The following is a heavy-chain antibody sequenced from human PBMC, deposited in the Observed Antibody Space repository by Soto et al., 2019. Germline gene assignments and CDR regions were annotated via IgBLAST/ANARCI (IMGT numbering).Heavy chain of an antibody. Sequence: ASVKLSCKASGYDFTAYDINWVRQASGQGLEWMGWMNPINGATGSARRFQGRVSMTRNTATNTAYLELTSLRSDDTAFYYCGRGPSPRAPAGGTPYYYAMDVWG. V-gene: IGHV1-8*02. CDR3: GRGPSPRAPAGGTPYYYAMDV. CDR2: MNPINGAT. CDR1: GYDFTAYD. D-gene: IGHD6-13*01. J-gene: IGHJ6*02.